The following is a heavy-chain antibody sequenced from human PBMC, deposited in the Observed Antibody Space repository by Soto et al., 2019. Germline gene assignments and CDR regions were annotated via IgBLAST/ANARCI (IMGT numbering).Heavy chain of an antibody. V-gene: IGHV4-59*08. CDR3: ARLGGYYQSLDT. CDR1: GGSSDSLY. CDR2: VYYTGTT. D-gene: IGHD3-22*01. J-gene: IGHJ5*02. Sequence: SETLSLTCTVSGGSSDSLYWSWLRQPPGKGLEWIGYVYYTGTTTYSPSLKSRVTISVDTSMNQISLKLSSVTAADTAFYYCARLGGYYQSLDTWGQGTLVTVSS.